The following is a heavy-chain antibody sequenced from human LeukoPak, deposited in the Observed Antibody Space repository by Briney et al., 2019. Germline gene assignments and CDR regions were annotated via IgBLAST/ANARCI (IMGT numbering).Heavy chain of an antibody. D-gene: IGHD4-17*01. V-gene: IGHV3-7*01. CDR1: GFTFSSYW. CDR2: IKQDGSEK. J-gene: IGHJ6*03. CDR3: ASDMGDYGFYYHYYYMDV. Sequence: GGSLRLSCAASGFTFSSYWMSWVRQAPGKGLEWVANIKQDGSEKYYVDSVKGRFTISRDNAKNSLYLQMNSLRAEDTAVYYCASDMGDYGFYYHYYYMDVWGKGTTVTIS.